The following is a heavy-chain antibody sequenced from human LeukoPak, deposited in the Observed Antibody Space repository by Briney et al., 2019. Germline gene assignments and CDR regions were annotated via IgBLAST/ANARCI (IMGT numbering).Heavy chain of an antibody. CDR1: GFTFSSYA. J-gene: IGHJ4*02. CDR2: ISYDGSNK. V-gene: IGHV3-30*04. Sequence: PGRSLTLSCAASGFTFSSYAMHWVRQAPGKGLEWVAVISYDGSNKYYADSVKGRFTISRDNSKNTLYLQMNSLRAEDTAVYYCARDIAAVIDYWGQGTLVTVSS. D-gene: IGHD6-13*01. CDR3: ARDIAAVIDY.